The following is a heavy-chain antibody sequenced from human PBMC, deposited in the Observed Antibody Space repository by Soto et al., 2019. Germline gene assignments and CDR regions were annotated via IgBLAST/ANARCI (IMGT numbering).Heavy chain of an antibody. D-gene: IGHD6-13*01. CDR1: GFTLSGSA. V-gene: IGHV3-73*01. CDR3: TRSSSWYVGGMDV. J-gene: IGHJ6*02. Sequence: TGGSLRLSCAASGFTLSGSAMHWVRQASGKGLEWVGRIRSKANSYATAYAASVKGRFTISRDDSKNTAYLQMNSLKTEDTAVYYCTRSSSWYVGGMDVWGQGTTVTVSS. CDR2: IRSKANSYAT.